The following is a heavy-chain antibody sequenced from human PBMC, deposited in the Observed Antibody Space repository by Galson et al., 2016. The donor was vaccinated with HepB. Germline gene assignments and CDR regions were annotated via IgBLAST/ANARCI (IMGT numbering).Heavy chain of an antibody. CDR3: AARGGQLAFDY. Sequence: LSHTCAVYGGSFCGYYWSWIRQPPGKGREWIGEINHSGSNNYNPSPKSRVTISVDTSKNQLSMKLMSVTAADTAVYYCAARGGQLAFDYWGQGTLVTVSS. CDR1: GGSFCGYY. CDR2: INHSGSN. J-gene: IGHJ4*02. V-gene: IGHV4-34*01. D-gene: IGHD6-6*01.